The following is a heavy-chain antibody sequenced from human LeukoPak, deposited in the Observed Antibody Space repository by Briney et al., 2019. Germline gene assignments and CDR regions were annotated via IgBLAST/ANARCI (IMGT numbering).Heavy chain of an antibody. CDR2: ISSSGSTI. CDR3: AREYYDILTGYYIFDY. V-gene: IGHV3-11*01. J-gene: IGHJ4*02. Sequence: GGSLRLSCAASGFTFSDYYMSWIRQAPGKGLEWVSYISSSGSTIYYADSVKGRFTISRDNAKNSLYLQMNSLRAEDTAVYYCAREYYDILTGYYIFDYWGQGTLVTVSS. D-gene: IGHD3-9*01. CDR1: GFTFSDYY.